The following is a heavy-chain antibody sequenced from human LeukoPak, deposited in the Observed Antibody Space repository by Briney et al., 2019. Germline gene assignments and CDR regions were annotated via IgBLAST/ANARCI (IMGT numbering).Heavy chain of an antibody. CDR3: ACQIEVGATHRGYYYYMDV. D-gene: IGHD1-26*01. CDR1: GGTFSSYA. V-gene: IGHV1-69*06. Sequence: SVKVSCKASGGTFSSYAISWVRQAPGQGLEWMGGIIPIFGTANYAQKFQGRVTITADKSTSTAYMELSSLRSEDTAVYYCACQIEVGATHRGYYYYMDVWGKGTTVTVSS. CDR2: IIPIFGTA. J-gene: IGHJ6*03.